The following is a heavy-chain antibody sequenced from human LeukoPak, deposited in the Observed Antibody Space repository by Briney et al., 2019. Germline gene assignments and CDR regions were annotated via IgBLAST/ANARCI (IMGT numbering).Heavy chain of an antibody. D-gene: IGHD6-13*01. V-gene: IGHV4-59*01. J-gene: IGHJ4*02. CDR2: IYYSGST. CDR3: ARNSGYSSSWYWDY. CDR1: GGSISSYY. Sequence: PSETLSLTCTVSGGSISSYYWSWIRQPPGKGLEWIGYIYYSGSTNYNPSLKSRVTISVDTSKNQFSLKLSSVTAADTAVYYCARNSGYSSSWYWDYWGQGTLVTVSS.